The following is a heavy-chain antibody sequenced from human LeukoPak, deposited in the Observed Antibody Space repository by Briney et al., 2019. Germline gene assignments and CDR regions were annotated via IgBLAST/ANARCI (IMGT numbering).Heavy chain of an antibody. Sequence: GGSLRLSCAASGFTFSSYSMNWVRRAPGKELEGVSYISGSGSAMYYADSVKGRFTVSRDNAKNSLYLQMNSLRAEDTAVYYCARGTGSTYTLGYWGQGTLVTVSS. D-gene: IGHD2-2*01. CDR1: GFTFSSYS. V-gene: IGHV3-48*01. J-gene: IGHJ4*02. CDR2: ISGSGSAM. CDR3: ARGTGSTYTLGY.